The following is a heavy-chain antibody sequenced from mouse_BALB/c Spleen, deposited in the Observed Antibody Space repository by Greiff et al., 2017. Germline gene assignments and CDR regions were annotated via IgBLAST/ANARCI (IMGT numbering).Heavy chain of an antibody. J-gene: IGHJ2*01. V-gene: IGHV5-6-3*01. CDR3: ARRISLYTGYFDY. CDR2: INSNGGST. CDR1: GFTFSSYG. Sequence: EVQRVESGGGLVQPGGSLKLSCAASGFTFSSYGMSWVRQTPDKRLELVATINSNGGSTYYPDSVKGRFTISRDNAKNTLYLQMSSLKSEDTAMYYCARRISLYTGYFDYWGQGTTLTVSS.